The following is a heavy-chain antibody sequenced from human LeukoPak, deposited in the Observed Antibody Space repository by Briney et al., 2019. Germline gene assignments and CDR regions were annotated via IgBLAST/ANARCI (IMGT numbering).Heavy chain of an antibody. Sequence: PSETLSLTCTVSGGSISSSSYYWGWIRQPPGKGLEWIGSIYYSGSTYYDPSLKSRVTISVDTSKNRFSLKLSSVTAADTAVYYCARGRVELRYFWFDPWGQGTLVTVSS. D-gene: IGHD3-9*01. V-gene: IGHV4-39*07. J-gene: IGHJ5*02. CDR3: ARGRVELRYFWFDP. CDR1: GGSISSSSYY. CDR2: IYYSGST.